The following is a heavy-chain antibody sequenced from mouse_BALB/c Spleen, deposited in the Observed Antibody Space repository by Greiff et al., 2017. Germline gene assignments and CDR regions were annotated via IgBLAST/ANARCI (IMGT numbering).Heavy chain of an antibody. Sequence: EVKLVESGPSLVKPSQTLSLTCSVTGDSITSGYWNWIRKFPGNKLEYMGYISYSGSTYYNPSLKSRISITRDTSKNQYYLQLNSVTTEDTATYYCARYLLLRYAMDYWGQGTSVTVSS. CDR2: ISYSGST. V-gene: IGHV3-8*02. CDR1: GDSITSGY. CDR3: ARYLLLRYAMDY. D-gene: IGHD1-1*01. J-gene: IGHJ4*01.